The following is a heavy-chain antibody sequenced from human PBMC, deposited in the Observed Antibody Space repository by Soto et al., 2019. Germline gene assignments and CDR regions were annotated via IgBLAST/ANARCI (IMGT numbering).Heavy chain of an antibody. CDR2: ISNEGSNK. Sequence: PAGSLRPSCAASGGTCSSYAMHLVRQAPNKGLEWGAAISNEGSNKYYADSVNGRFTISRDNSKNTLYLQMNSLRAEDTAVYYWARDHYDILTGYLSRALSASGHDAFDIWGQGTMVTVSS. V-gene: IGHV3-30*03. CDR1: GGTCSSYA. J-gene: IGHJ3*02. CDR3: ARDHYDILTGYLSRALSASGHDAFDI. D-gene: IGHD3-9*01.